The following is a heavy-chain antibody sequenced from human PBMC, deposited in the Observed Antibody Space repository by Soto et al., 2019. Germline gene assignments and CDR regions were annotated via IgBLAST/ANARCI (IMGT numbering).Heavy chain of an antibody. CDR1: GFTFDDYA. CDR2: ISWNSGSI. J-gene: IGHJ3*02. Sequence: GGSLRLSCAASGFTFDDYAMHWVRQAPGKGLEWVSGISWNSGSIGYADSVKGRFTISRDNAKNSLYLQMNSLRAEDTTLYYCAKDIESSGWYRGGAFDIWGKGTMVTVS. V-gene: IGHV3-9*01. CDR3: AKDIESSGWYRGGAFDI. D-gene: IGHD6-19*01.